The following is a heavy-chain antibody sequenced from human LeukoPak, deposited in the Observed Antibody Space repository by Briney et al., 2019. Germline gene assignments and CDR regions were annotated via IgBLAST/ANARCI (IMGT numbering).Heavy chain of an antibody. V-gene: IGHV3-23*01. CDR3: ASKLWNYDY. CDR2: ISGSGGNT. Sequence: TGGSLRLSCAASGFTLSNYAMSWVRQAPGKGLEWVSGISGSGGNTYYADSVKGRFTISRDNSKNTVYLQMNSLRAEDTAVYYCASKLWNYDYWGQGTPVTVSS. J-gene: IGHJ4*02. D-gene: IGHD1-7*01. CDR1: GFTLSNYA.